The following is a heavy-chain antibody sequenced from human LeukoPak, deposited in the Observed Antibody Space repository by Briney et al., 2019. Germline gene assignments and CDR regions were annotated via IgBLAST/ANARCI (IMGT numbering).Heavy chain of an antibody. CDR2: IGTTSGAI. D-gene: IGHD6-13*01. J-gene: IGHJ4*02. CDR3: AKHGFAGISAAGDY. Sequence: PGGSLRLSCAASGFTFNAFGMNWVRQAPGKGLEWVSYIGTTSGAIYYADSVKGRFTISRDNSKNTLYLQMNSLRAEDTAVYYCAKHGFAGISAAGDYWGQGTLVTVSS. CDR1: GFTFNAFG. V-gene: IGHV3-48*01.